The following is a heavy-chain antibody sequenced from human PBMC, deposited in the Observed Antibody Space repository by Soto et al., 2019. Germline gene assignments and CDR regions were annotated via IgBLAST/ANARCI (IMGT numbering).Heavy chain of an antibody. CDR1: RFRSSEQG. V-gene: IGHV3-49*04. CDR2: IRNTTYGATT. Sequence: GGALLLSWNCSRFRSSEQGMDWVRQAPGKGLEWVGFIRNTTYGATTDYAASVRGRFTISRDDSERIAYLQMNSLKTDDSGVYYCSRGSFGYYGPWGPGTLVTVS. J-gene: IGHJ5*02. CDR3: SRGSFGYYGP. D-gene: IGHD2-2*03.